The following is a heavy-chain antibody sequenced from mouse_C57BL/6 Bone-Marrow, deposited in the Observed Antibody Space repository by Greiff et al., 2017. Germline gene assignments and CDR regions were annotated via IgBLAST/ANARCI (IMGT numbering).Heavy chain of an antibody. D-gene: IGHD1-1*01. J-gene: IGHJ4*01. CDR1: GYTFTSYW. CDR3: ARDSYYYGSSYYAMDY. CDR2: IDPSDSYT. V-gene: IGHV1-69*01. Sequence: VQLQQPGAELVMPGASVKLSCKASGYTFTSYWMHWVKQRPGQGLEWIGEIDPSDSYTNYNQKFKGKSTLTVDKSSSTAYMQLSCLTSEDSAVYYSARDSYYYGSSYYAMDYWGQGTSVTVSS.